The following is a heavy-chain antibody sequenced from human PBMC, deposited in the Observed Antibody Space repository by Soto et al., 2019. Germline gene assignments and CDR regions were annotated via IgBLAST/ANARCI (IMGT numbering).Heavy chain of an antibody. Sequence: QVQLVQSGAEVKKPGASVKVSCKASGYTFTSYDINWVRQATGQGLEWMGWMNPNSGNTGYAQKFRGRVTLTGHTSISTASMELSSMRSEDTAVYYCARTLYGDNVDYWGQGTLVTVSS. D-gene: IGHD4-17*01. J-gene: IGHJ4*02. CDR1: GYTFTSYD. CDR2: MNPNSGNT. V-gene: IGHV1-8*01. CDR3: ARTLYGDNVDY.